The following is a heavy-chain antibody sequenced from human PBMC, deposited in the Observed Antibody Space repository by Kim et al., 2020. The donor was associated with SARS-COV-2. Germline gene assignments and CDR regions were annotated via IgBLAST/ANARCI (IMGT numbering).Heavy chain of an antibody. V-gene: IGHV3-9*01. D-gene: IGHD3-22*01. CDR2: ISWNSGSI. Sequence: GGSLRLSCAASGSTFDDYAMHWVRQAPGKGLEWVSGISWNSGSIGYADSVKGRFTISRDNAKNSLYLQMNSLRAEDTALYYCAKGHWDSSGYYYGFFDY. J-gene: IGHJ4*03. CDR3: AKGHWDSSGYYYGFFDY. CDR1: GSTFDDYA.